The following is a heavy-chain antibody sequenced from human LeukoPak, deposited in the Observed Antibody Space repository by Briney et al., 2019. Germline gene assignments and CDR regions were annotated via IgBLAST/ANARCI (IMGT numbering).Heavy chain of an antibody. D-gene: IGHD5-12*01. J-gene: IGHJ6*02. V-gene: IGHV3-33*03. CDR3: ASRRGYSGYDYYFYGMDV. CDR1: GFTFSSYG. Sequence: PGGSLRLSCAASGFTFSSYGMHWVRQAPGKGLEWVAVIWYDGTNKYYADSVKGRFTISRDNAKNSLYLQMNSLRAEDTAVYYCASRRGYSGYDYYFYGMDVWGQRTTVTVSS. CDR2: IWYDGTNK.